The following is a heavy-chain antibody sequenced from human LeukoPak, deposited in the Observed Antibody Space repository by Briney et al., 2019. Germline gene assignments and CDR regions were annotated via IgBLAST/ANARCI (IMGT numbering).Heavy chain of an antibody. Sequence: PGGSLRLSCAASGFTFSSYAMSWVRQAPGEGLEWVSAISGSGGSTYYADSVKGRFTISRDNSRDTLYLQMNSLRAEDTAVYYCAKGYYDYVWGSYYFDYWGQGTLVTVSS. CDR1: GFTFSSYA. CDR3: AKGYYDYVWGSYYFDY. CDR2: ISGSGGST. J-gene: IGHJ4*02. D-gene: IGHD3-16*01. V-gene: IGHV3-23*01.